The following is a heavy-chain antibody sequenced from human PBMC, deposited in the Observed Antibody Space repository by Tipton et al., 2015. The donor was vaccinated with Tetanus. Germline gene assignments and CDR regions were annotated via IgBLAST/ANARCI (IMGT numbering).Heavy chain of an antibody. J-gene: IGHJ3*01. Sequence: SLRLSCAASGFTFQDYAIHWVRQVRGKGLEWVAALSGSGGSKVYADSVKGRFTISRDNANKSLYVQMDSLRPEDTALYYCARAVRERDVFDLWGQGTMVIVSS. V-gene: IGHV3-9*01. CDR2: LSGSGGSK. CDR3: ARAVRERDVFDL. D-gene: IGHD1-1*01. CDR1: GFTFQDYA.